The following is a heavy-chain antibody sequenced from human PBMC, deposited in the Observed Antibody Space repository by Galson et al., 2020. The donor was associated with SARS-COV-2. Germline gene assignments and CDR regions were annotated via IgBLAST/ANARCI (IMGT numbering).Heavy chain of an antibody. CDR1: GFSFSTYW. J-gene: IGHJ4*02. CDR2: IKQDGSDK. V-gene: IGHV3-7*03. CDR3: ARESYDTGWFDY. D-gene: IGHD6-19*01. Sequence: GGSLRLSCAASGFSFSTYWMTWVRQAPGKGLEWVANIKQDGSDKYYVDSVKGRFTISRDNAKNSLYLHMNSLRAEDTALYYCARESYDTGWFDYWGQGTLATVSS.